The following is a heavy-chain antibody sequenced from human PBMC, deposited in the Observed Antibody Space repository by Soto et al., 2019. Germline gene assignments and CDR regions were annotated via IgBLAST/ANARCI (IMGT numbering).Heavy chain of an antibody. D-gene: IGHD1-26*01. CDR2: IYHSGST. V-gene: IGHV4-4*02. CDR1: GGSISSSNW. J-gene: IGHJ4*02. CDR3: SRLVGATGVDY. Sequence: QVQLQESGPGLVKPWGTLSLTCAVSGGSISSSNWWSWVRQPPGKGLEWIGEIYHSGSTNYNPSLKSRVTISVVKSNNQFSLKLSSAIAADTAAYYCSRLVGATGVDYWGQGTLVTVSS.